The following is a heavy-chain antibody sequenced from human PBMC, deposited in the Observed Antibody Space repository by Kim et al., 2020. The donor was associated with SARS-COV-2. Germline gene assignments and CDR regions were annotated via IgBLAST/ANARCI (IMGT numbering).Heavy chain of an antibody. D-gene: IGHD1-26*01. Sequence: GGSLRLSCAASGFTFSNYWMHWVRQAPGKGLVWVSRINSDGSSTSFVDSVKGRFTISRDNAKNTLYLQMNSLRAEDTAVYYCARDRYIVGATVRAFDIWGQGTVVTVSS. CDR3: ARDRYIVGATVRAFDI. CDR1: GFTFSNYW. CDR2: INSDGSST. J-gene: IGHJ3*02. V-gene: IGHV3-74*01.